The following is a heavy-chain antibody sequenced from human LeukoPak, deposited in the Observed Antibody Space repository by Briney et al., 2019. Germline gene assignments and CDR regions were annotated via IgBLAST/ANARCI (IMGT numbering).Heavy chain of an antibody. V-gene: IGHV3-48*03. CDR3: ARDISSSTRAFDI. CDR1: GFTLSTYE. J-gene: IGHJ3*02. Sequence: PGGSLRLSCAASGFTLSTYEMTWVRQAPGKGLEWISFITSSGSPTFYADSAKGRFTIFRDTAKNSLFLQMNNLRGEDTAVYYCARDISSSTRAFDIWGQGTMVTVS. D-gene: IGHD2-15*01. CDR2: ITSSGSPT.